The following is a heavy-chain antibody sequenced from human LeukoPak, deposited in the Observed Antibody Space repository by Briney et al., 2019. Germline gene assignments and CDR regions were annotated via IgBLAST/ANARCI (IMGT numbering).Heavy chain of an antibody. J-gene: IGHJ4*02. CDR2: IYSGGST. D-gene: IGHD6-6*01. V-gene: IGHV3-53*01. Sequence: GGSLRLSCAASGFTVSSNYMSWVRQAPGKGLEWVSVIYSGGSTYYADSVKGPFTISRDNSTNTLYLQMNTLRAEDTAVYYCARGDYSSSGLDYWGQGTLVTVSS. CDR3: ARGDYSSSGLDY. CDR1: GFTVSSNY.